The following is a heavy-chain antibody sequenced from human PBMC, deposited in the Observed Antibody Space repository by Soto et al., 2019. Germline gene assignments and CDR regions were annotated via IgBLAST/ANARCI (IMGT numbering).Heavy chain of an antibody. Sequence: SETLSLTCTVSGGSISSSSYYWGWIRQPPGKGLEWIGSIYYSGSTYYNPSLKSRVTISVDTSKNQFSLKLSSVTAADTAVYYCAREGGYMVRGVMSYFDYWGQGTLVTVSS. V-gene: IGHV4-39*02. J-gene: IGHJ4*02. D-gene: IGHD3-10*01. CDR2: IYYSGST. CDR1: GGSISSSSYY. CDR3: AREGGYMVRGVMSYFDY.